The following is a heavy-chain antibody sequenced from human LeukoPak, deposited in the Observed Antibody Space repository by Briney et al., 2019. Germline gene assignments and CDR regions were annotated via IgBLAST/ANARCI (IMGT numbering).Heavy chain of an antibody. CDR2: ISDDGGHT. Sequence: PGGSLRLFCSASGFSFSSYPMHWVRQAPGKGLEYVSAISDDGGHTYYADSVKGRFTISRDNSKNTLYLQMNSLRAEDTAVYYCARGDSSGYYYADYWGQGTLVTVSS. D-gene: IGHD3-22*01. J-gene: IGHJ4*02. V-gene: IGHV3-64D*06. CDR1: GFSFSSYP. CDR3: ARGDSSGYYYADY.